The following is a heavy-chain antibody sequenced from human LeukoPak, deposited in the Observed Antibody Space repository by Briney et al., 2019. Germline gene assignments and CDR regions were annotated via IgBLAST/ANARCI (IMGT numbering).Heavy chain of an antibody. D-gene: IGHD3-10*01. V-gene: IGHV3-23*01. CDR1: GFTFRNCA. CDR2: ISGTGYNT. J-gene: IGHJ4*02. Sequence: GGSLRLSCAASGFTFRNCAMSWVRQAPGKGLEWVSGISGTGYNTYYAVSVKGRFTISRDNSKNTLYLQMNSLGAEDTAVYYCAKHVSGSLFYFDYWGQRTLVTVSS. CDR3: AKHVSGSLFYFDY.